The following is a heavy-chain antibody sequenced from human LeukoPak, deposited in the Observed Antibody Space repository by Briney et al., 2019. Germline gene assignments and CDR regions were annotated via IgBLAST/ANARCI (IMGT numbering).Heavy chain of an antibody. CDR2: IRSKANSYAT. J-gene: IGHJ4*02. V-gene: IGHV3-73*01. CDR3: TRSLYCSSTSCYDY. CDR1: GFTFSGSA. Sequence: GGSLRLSCAASGFTFSGSAMHWVRQASGKGLEWVGRIRSKANSYATAYAASVKGRFTISRDDSKNTAYLQMNSLKTGDTAVYYCTRSLYCSSTSCYDYWGQGTLVTVSS. D-gene: IGHD2-2*01.